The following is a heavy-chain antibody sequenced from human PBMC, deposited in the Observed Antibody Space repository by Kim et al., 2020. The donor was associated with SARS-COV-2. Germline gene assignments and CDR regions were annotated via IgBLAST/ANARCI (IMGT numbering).Heavy chain of an antibody. CDR1: GASVNVYY. V-gene: IGHV4-59*02. J-gene: IGHJ4*02. CDR2: VYSRGT. CDR3: VSGSGGGTAFYYLDY. D-gene: IGHD1-1*01. Sequence: SETLSLTCTVSGASVNVYYWSWVRQPPGKGLEWIGYVYSRGTKYNPSLKSRLTISMDISKNLFSLDLNSVTAEDTAIYYCVSGSGGGTAFYYLDYWGQGKLVTVS.